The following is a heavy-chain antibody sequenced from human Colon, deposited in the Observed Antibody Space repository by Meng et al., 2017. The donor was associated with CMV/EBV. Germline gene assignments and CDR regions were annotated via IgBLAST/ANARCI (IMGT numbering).Heavy chain of an antibody. CDR1: GFIFGSYD. D-gene: IGHD3-3*01. CDR3: AREFFLDH. Sequence: GESLKISCAASGFIFGSYDMHWVRQSTGKRLEWVSSIGSAGDTYYAASVEGRFTISREYAKSSFYLQMNSLRAGDTAVYFCAREFFLDHWGQGTLVTVSS. V-gene: IGHV3-13*01. J-gene: IGHJ4*02. CDR2: IGSAGDT.